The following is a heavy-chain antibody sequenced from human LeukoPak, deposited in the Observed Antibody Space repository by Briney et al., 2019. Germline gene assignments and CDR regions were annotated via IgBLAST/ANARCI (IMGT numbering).Heavy chain of an antibody. CDR1: GDSFSSNSAA. CDR2: TYYRSKWYN. Sequence: SQTLSLTCAVSGDSFSSNSAAWNWIRQSQSRGLEWLVRTYYRSKWYNDYAVSVKSRITINPDTSKNQFSLQLNSVTPEDTAVYYCARGWLRLYGAFDIGGQGTMGTVSS. V-gene: IGHV6-1*01. CDR3: ARGWLRLYGAFDI. J-gene: IGHJ3*02. D-gene: IGHD5-12*01.